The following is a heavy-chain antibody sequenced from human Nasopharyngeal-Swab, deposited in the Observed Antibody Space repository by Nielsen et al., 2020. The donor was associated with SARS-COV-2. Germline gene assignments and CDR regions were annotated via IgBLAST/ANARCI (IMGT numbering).Heavy chain of an antibody. D-gene: IGHD6-13*01. CDR2: IYYSGST. Sequence: WIRQPPGKGLEWIGSIYYSGSTYYTPSLKRRVTISVDTSKNQFSLKRSSVTAADTAVYYCARLDPYSSRDDYWGQGTLVTVSS. V-gene: IGHV4-39*01. J-gene: IGHJ4*02. CDR3: ARLDPYSSRDDY.